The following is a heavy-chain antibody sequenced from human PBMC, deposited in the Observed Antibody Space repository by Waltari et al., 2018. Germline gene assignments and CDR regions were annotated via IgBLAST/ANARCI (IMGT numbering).Heavy chain of an antibody. D-gene: IGHD3-22*01. J-gene: IGHJ4*02. V-gene: IGHV3-23*01. CDR2: ISGSGGST. CDR3: AKDRSDSSGYTLGVFDY. CDR1: GFTFSSYA. Sequence: EVQLLESGGGLVQPGGSLRLSCAASGFTFSSYAMSWVRQAPGKGLEWVSAISGSGGSTYYADSVKGRFTISRDNSKNTLYLQMNSLRAEDTAVYYCAKDRSDSSGYTLGVFDYWGQGTLVTVSS.